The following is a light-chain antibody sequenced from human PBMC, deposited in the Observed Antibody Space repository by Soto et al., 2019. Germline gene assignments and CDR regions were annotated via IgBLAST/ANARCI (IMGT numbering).Light chain of an antibody. Sequence: DIVLTQSPGTLSLSPGESVTLSCRASHSVSSSHLAWYQQKPGQAPRLFIYGASRRASGIPDRFSGSGSGTDFTITISRLQPEDFAVYSCQHYGTSLSFGGGTKLEIK. CDR2: GAS. CDR1: HSVSSSH. J-gene: IGKJ4*01. CDR3: QHYGTSLS. V-gene: IGKV3-20*01.